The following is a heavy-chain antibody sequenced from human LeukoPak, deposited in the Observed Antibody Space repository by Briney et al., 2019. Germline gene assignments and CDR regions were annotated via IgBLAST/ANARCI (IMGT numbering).Heavy chain of an antibody. J-gene: IGHJ4*02. CDR1: GFTFSRYW. V-gene: IGHV3-7*01. CDR2: MKQDGSEK. CDR3: ARASIAAAGYYFDY. D-gene: IGHD6-13*01. Sequence: PGGSLRLSCAASGFTFSRYWMNWVRQAPGKGLEWVADMKQDGSEKYYVDSVKGRFTISRDNAKNSLYLQMNSLRVEDTAVYYCARASIAAAGYYFDYWGQGTLVTVSS.